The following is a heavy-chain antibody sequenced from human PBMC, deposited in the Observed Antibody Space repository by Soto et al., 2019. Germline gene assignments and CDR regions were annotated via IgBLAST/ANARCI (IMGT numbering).Heavy chain of an antibody. CDR3: ARHYDFWSRYYNPYYFDY. CDR1: GYSFTRYW. Sequence: PGESLKISCKGSGYSFTRYWISWVRQMPGKGLEWMGRIDPSDSYTNYSPSFQGHVTISADKSISTAYLQWSSLKASDTAMYYCARHYDFWSRYYNPYYFDYWGQGTLVTVYS. J-gene: IGHJ4*02. CDR2: IDPSDSYT. D-gene: IGHD3-3*01. V-gene: IGHV5-10-1*01.